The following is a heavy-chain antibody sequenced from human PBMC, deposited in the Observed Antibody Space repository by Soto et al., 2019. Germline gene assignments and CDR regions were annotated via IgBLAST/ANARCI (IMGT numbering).Heavy chain of an antibody. D-gene: IGHD6-6*01. CDR2: ISSSSSYI. CDR3: ARDIAARQGYFDY. Sequence: GGSLRLSCAASGFTFSSYSMNWVRQAPGKGLEWVSSISSSSSYIYYADSVKGRFTISRDNAKNSLYLQMNSLRAEETAVYYCARDIAARQGYFDYWGQGTLVTVSS. J-gene: IGHJ4*02. V-gene: IGHV3-21*01. CDR1: GFTFSSYS.